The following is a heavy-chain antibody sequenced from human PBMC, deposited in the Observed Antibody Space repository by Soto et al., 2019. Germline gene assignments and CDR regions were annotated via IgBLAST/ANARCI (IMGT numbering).Heavy chain of an antibody. Sequence: ASVKVSCKASGYTFTSYAMHWVRQAPGQRLEWMGWINAGNGNTKYSQKFQGRVTINRGTTASPAYIELRSPRSEDPAVYYCARGGNYDILTGYGGPLGYYYYMDVWGKGTTVTVSS. CDR2: INAGNGNT. CDR1: GYTFTSYA. V-gene: IGHV1-3*01. CDR3: ARGGNYDILTGYGGPLGYYYYMDV. J-gene: IGHJ6*03. D-gene: IGHD3-9*01.